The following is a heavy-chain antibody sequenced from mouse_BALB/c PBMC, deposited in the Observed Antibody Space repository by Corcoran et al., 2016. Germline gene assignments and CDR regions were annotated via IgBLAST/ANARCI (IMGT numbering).Heavy chain of an antibody. CDR1: GYTFTNYG. V-gene: IGHV9-3-1*01. CDR2: INTYTGEP. J-gene: IGHJ3*01. CDR3: ARSDGSSWFAY. Sequence: QIQLVQSGPELKKPGETVKISCKASGYTFTNYGMNWVKQAPGKGLKWMGWINTYTGEPTYADDFKGRFAFSLETSASTAYLQINNLKNEDTATYFCARSDGSSWFAYGGQGTLVTVSA. D-gene: IGHD1-1*01.